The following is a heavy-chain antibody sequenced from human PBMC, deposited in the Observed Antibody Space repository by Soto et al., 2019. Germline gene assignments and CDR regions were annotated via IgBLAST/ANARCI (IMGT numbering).Heavy chain of an antibody. J-gene: IGHJ6*02. CDR3: ARDGKTWNGMDV. CDR1: GFTFSSYG. V-gene: IGHV3-33*01. Sequence: VGSLILSCSASGFTFSSYGMHGVRQAPGKGLEWVAVIWYDGSNKDYADSVKGRFTISRDNSKNTLYLQMNSLRAEDTAVYYCARDGKTWNGMDVWGQGTTVTVSS. D-gene: IGHD1-1*01. CDR2: IWYDGSNK.